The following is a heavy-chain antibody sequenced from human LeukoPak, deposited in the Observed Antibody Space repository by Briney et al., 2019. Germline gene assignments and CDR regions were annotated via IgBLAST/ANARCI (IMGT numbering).Heavy chain of an antibody. V-gene: IGHV3-23*01. Sequence: TGGSLRLSCAASGFTFSSYATSWVRQAPGKGLEWVSAISGSGGSTYYADSVKGRFTISRDNSKNTLYLQMNSLRAEDTAVYYCAKAAACCGGDCKPPYNWFDPWGQGTLVTVSS. J-gene: IGHJ5*02. D-gene: IGHD2-21*01. CDR3: AKAAACCGGDCKPPYNWFDP. CDR1: GFTFSSYA. CDR2: ISGSGGST.